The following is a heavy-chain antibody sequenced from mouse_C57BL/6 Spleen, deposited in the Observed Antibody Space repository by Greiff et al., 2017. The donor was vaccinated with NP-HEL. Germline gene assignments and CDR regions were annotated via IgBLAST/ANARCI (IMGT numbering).Heavy chain of an antibody. D-gene: IGHD2-2*01. CDR2: IWTGGGT. CDR1: GFSLTSYA. Sequence: VQGVESGPGLVAPSQSLSITCTVSGFSLTSYAISWVRQPPGKGLAWLGVIWTGGGTNYNSAFKSRLSISKDNSKSQVFLKMNLLQTDDTARYYCARSLYYGYDGYYFDYWGQGTTLTVSS. J-gene: IGHJ2*01. CDR3: ARSLYYGYDGYYFDY. V-gene: IGHV2-9-1*01.